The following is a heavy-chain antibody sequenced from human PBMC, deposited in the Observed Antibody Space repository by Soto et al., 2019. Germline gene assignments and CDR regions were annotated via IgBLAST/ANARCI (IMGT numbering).Heavy chain of an antibody. V-gene: IGHV3-23*01. CDR1: VFTFSSYA. CDR2: ISGSGGST. CDR3: AKGLVETTVTTAGY. D-gene: IGHD4-17*01. J-gene: IGHJ4*02. Sequence: GSLRLSCAASVFTFSSYAMSWVRQAPGKGLEWVSAISGSGGSTYYADSVKGRFTISRDNSKNTLYLQMNSLRAEDTAVYYCAKGLVETTVTTAGYWGQGTLVTVSS.